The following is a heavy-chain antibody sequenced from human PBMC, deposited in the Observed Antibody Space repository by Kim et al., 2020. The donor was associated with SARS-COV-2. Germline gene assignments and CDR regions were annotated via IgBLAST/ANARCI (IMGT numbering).Heavy chain of an antibody. J-gene: IGHJ6*02. CDR1: GYTFTNFG. CDR2: ISAYNGNT. V-gene: IGHV1-18*01. CDR3: ARDTAKVSYGMDV. D-gene: IGHD5-18*01. Sequence: ASVKVSCKASGYTFTNFGISWVRQAPGQGLEWMGWISAYNGNTNYAQRLQGRVTVTTDTSTSTAYMELRSLRSDDTAVYYCARDTAKVSYGMDVWGQGTTVTVSS.